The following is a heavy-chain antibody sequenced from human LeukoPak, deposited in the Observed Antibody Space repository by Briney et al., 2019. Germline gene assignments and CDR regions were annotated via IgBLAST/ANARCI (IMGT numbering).Heavy chain of an antibody. V-gene: IGHV4-34*01. D-gene: IGHD3-10*01. Sequence: SETLSLTCTVSGDSISGYYWSWIRQPPGKGLEWIGEINHSGSTNYNPSLKSRVTISVDTSKNQFSLKLSSVTAADTAVYYCARGPGVLLWFGELSAFDYWGQGTLVTVSS. CDR1: GDSISGYY. CDR2: INHSGST. J-gene: IGHJ4*02. CDR3: ARGPGVLLWFGELSAFDY.